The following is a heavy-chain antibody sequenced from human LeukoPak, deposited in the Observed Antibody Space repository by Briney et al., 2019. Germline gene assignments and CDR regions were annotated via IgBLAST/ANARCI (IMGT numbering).Heavy chain of an antibody. CDR2: IYPGDSDT. J-gene: IGHJ4*02. D-gene: IGHD1-26*01. Sequence: GESLKISCKGSGYSFTSYWIGWVRQMPGKGLEWMGIIYPGDSDTRYSPSFQGQVTISADKSISTAYLQWSSLKASDTAMYYCARHKGYSGSYDASGCFDYWGQGTLVTVSS. CDR1: GYSFTSYW. CDR3: ARHKGYSGSYDASGCFDY. V-gene: IGHV5-51*01.